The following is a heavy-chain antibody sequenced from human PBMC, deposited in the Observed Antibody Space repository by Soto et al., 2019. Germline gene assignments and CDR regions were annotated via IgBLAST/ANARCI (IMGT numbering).Heavy chain of an antibody. Sequence: SETLSLTCTVSGGSISSYYWSWIRQPPGKGLEWIGYIYYSGSTNYNPSLKSRVTISVDTSKNQFSLKLSSVTAADTAVYYCARVPCSGGSCYYYYGMDVWGQGTTVTVSS. D-gene: IGHD2-15*01. J-gene: IGHJ6*02. CDR2: IYYSGST. V-gene: IGHV4-59*01. CDR1: GGSISSYY. CDR3: ARVPCSGGSCYYYYGMDV.